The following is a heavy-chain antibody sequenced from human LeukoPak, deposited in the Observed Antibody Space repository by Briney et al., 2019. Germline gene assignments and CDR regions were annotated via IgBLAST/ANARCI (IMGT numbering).Heavy chain of an antibody. CDR3: ARGDGSGSYPNWFDP. Sequence: SETLSLTCTVSGGSISSSSYYWGWIRQPPGKGLEWIGSIYYSGSTYYNPSLKSRVTISVDTSKNQFSLKLSSVTAADTAVYYCARGDGSGSYPNWFDPWGQGTLVTVSS. CDR2: IYYSGST. CDR1: GGSISSSSYY. J-gene: IGHJ5*02. D-gene: IGHD3-10*01. V-gene: IGHV4-39*07.